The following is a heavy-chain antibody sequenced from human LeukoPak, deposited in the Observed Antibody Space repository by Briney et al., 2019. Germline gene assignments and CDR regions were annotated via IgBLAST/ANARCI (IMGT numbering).Heavy chain of an antibody. J-gene: IGHJ4*02. CDR2: IRSDGSNK. V-gene: IGHV3-30*02. CDR3: AKDRTELGDFVEY. D-gene: IGHD2-21*02. Sequence: GGSLRLSCAASGFTFSNYGMLWVRQAPGKGLEWVSFIRSDGSNKYYADSVKGRFTISRDNSKNTLYLQMNSLRVEDTAVYYCAKDRTELGDFVEYWGQGTLVSVSS. CDR1: GFTFSNYG.